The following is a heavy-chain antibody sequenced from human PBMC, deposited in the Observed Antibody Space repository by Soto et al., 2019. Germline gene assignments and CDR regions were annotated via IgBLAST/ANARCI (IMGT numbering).Heavy chain of an antibody. Sequence: QVQLQESGPGLVKPSETLSLTCTVSGASLSNYYWSWIRQPPGKGLEWIGYIYYSGRTNYNPCLKSRLTMSVDTSKNQVSLKLTSVTAADTAVYYCARNDHGGNPFFANWGQGTLVTVSS. CDR2: IYYSGRT. D-gene: IGHD4-17*01. CDR1: GASLSNYY. V-gene: IGHV4-59*01. CDR3: ARNDHGGNPFFAN. J-gene: IGHJ4*02.